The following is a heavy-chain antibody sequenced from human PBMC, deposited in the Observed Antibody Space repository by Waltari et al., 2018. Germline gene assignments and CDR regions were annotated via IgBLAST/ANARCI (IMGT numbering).Heavy chain of an antibody. CDR3: AKALRFLEWLLLD. V-gene: IGHV3-30*02. CDR1: GFTFSSYG. D-gene: IGHD3-3*01. Sequence: QVQLVESGGGVVQPGGSLRLSCAASGFTFSSYGMHWVRQAPGKGLEWVAFIRYDGSNKYYADSLKGRFTISRDNSKNTLYLQMNSLRAEDTAVYYCAKALRFLEWLLLDWGQGTLVTVSS. J-gene: IGHJ4*02. CDR2: IRYDGSNK.